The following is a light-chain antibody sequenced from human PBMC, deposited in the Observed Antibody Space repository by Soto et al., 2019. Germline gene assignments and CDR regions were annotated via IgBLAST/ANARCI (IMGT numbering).Light chain of an antibody. CDR2: QVT. CDR1: SSDVGGYNY. CDR3: SSYTSSITWV. J-gene: IGLJ3*02. V-gene: IGLV2-14*01. Sequence: QSAPTQPASVSGSPGQSITISCTGTSSDVGGYNYVSWYQQHPGKAPKLVISQVTNRPSGVSDRFSGSKSGNTASLTISGLPAEDEADYYCSSYTSSITWVFGGGTKVTVL.